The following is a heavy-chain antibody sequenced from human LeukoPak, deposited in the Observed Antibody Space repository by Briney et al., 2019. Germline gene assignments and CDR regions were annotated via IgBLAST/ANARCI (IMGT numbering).Heavy chain of an antibody. V-gene: IGHV4-39*01. D-gene: IGHD6-19*01. J-gene: IGHJ4*02. CDR3: ARHFVGGWTFDY. CDR2: ICYSGST. CDR1: GGSISSSSYY. Sequence: SETLSLTCTVSGGSISSSSYYWGWIRQPPGKGLEWIGSICYSGSTYYNPSLKSRVTISVDTSKNQFSLKLSSVTAADTAVYYCARHFVGGWTFDYWGQGTLVTVSS.